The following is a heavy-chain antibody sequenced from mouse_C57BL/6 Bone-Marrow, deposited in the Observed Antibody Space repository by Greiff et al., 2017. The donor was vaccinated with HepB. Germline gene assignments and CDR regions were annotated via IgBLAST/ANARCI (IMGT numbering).Heavy chain of an antibody. D-gene: IGHD2-4*01. J-gene: IGHJ4*01. V-gene: IGHV1-72*01. CDR3: ARADYDVCYYAMDY. CDR1: GYTFTSYW. CDR2: IDPNSGGT. Sequence: QVQLKESGAELVKPGASVKLSCKASGYTFTSYWMHWVKQRPGRGLEWIGRIDPNSGGTKYNEKFKSKATLTVDKPSSTAYMQLSSLTSEDSAVYYCARADYDVCYYAMDYWGQGTSVTVSS.